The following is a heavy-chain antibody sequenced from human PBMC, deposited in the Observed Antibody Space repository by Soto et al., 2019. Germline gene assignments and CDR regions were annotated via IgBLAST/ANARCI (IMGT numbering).Heavy chain of an antibody. CDR3: ARIKRITMIVVVEDPLFDI. CDR1: GGSISSGGYY. D-gene: IGHD3-22*01. J-gene: IGHJ3*02. V-gene: IGHV4-31*03. Sequence: QVQLQESGPGLVKPSQTLSLTCTVSGGSISSGGYYWSWIRQHPGKGLEWIGYIYYSGSTYYNPSLKSRVTISVDTSKNQFSPKLSSVTAADTAVYYCARIKRITMIVVVEDPLFDIWGQGTMVTVSS. CDR2: IYYSGST.